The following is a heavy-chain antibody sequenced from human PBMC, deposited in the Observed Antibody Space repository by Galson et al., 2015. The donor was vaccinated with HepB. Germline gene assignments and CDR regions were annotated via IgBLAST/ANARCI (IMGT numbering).Heavy chain of an antibody. CDR3: ARVSHNNYYFHGMDV. CDR2: IYSSGST. CDR1: GGFISSYY. D-gene: IGHD5-24*01. J-gene: IGHJ6*02. V-gene: IGHV4-4*08. Sequence: CTVSGGFISSYYWTWIRQPPGKGLEWIGSIYSSGSTKYNTSLQSRLAMSLDTSQNHFSLQLSSVTAADTAVYFCARVSHNNYYFHGMDVWGQGTTVAASS.